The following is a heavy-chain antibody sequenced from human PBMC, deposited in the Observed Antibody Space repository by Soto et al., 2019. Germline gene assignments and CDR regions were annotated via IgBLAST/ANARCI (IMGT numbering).Heavy chain of an antibody. CDR2: INPSGCST. CDR3: ARDISKVVVDATLRDSPFDI. Sequence: GASVKISCKASGYTFTSYYMHGVRQAPGQGLEWRGIINPSGCSTSYAQKFQGRVTMIRDTSTSTVYMELSSLTSEDTAVYYCARDISKVVVDATLRDSPFDIWGRGTMVTVSS. V-gene: IGHV1-46*01. D-gene: IGHD2-15*01. J-gene: IGHJ3*02. CDR1: GYTFTSYY.